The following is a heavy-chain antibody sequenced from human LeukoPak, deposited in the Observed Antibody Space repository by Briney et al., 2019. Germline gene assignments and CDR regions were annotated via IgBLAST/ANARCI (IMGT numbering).Heavy chain of an antibody. J-gene: IGHJ4*02. CDR2: VHYSGST. V-gene: IGHV4-39*07. D-gene: IGHD1-26*01. Sequence: SETLSLTCTVSGGSISSNNYYWGWIRQPPGKGLEWIGSVHYSGSTNYNPSLKSRVTISVDTSKNQFSLKLSSVTAADTAVYYCARGLGANDYFDYWGQGTLVTVSS. CDR1: GGSISSNNYY. CDR3: ARGLGANDYFDY.